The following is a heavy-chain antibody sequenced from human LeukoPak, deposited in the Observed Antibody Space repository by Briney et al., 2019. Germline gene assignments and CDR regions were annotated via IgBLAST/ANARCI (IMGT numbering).Heavy chain of an antibody. J-gene: IGHJ6*02. Sequence: PGRSLRLSCVVSGFTFRTYAMHRVRQAPGKGLEWVAVVSYDGSNKYYADSVQGRFTISRDNSRNTLHLQMNSLRAEDTAVYYCARDSHYYDPGGYYSRGEYYHHGMDAWGQGTTVTASS. D-gene: IGHD3-22*01. V-gene: IGHV3-30-3*01. CDR1: GFTFRTYA. CDR3: ARDSHYYDPGGYYSRGEYYHHGMDA. CDR2: VSYDGSNK.